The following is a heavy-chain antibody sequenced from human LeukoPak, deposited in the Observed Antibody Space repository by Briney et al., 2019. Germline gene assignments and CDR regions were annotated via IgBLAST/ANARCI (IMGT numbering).Heavy chain of an antibody. D-gene: IGHD5-18*01. J-gene: IGHJ5*02. CDR1: GGSFSGYY. V-gene: IGHV4-34*01. CDR2: INHSGST. Sequence: SETLSLTCAVYGGSFSGYYWSWIRQPPGKGLEWIGEINHSGSTNYNPSLKSRVTISVDTSKNQFSLKLSSVTAADTAVYYCARLRGYSYGPLGGWSDPWGQGTLVTVSS. CDR3: ARLRGYSYGPLGGWSDP.